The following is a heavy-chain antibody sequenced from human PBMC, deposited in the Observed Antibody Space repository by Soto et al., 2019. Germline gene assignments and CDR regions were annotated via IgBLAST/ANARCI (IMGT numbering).Heavy chain of an antibody. CDR1: GYTFTSYD. Sequence: QVQLVQSGAEVKKPGASVKVSCKASGYTFTSYDINWVRQATGQGLEWMGWMNPNSGNTGYAQKFQGRVTMTRNTSISTAYMELSSLRSEDTAVYYCARGRISSQNYYYYGMDVWGQGTTVTVSS. D-gene: IGHD6-6*01. CDR3: ARGRISSQNYYYYGMDV. V-gene: IGHV1-8*01. J-gene: IGHJ6*02. CDR2: MNPNSGNT.